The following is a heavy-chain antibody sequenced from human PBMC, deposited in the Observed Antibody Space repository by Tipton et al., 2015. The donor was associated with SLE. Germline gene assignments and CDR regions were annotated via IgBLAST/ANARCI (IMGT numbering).Heavy chain of an antibody. Sequence: TLSLTCAVPGGSIISTNWWSWVRQPPGKGLEWIGEIYHSGDTNYNPSLKSRVTISVDKTKNQFSLRLSSVTAADTAVYYCARRVIVEYKWFDPWGQGTLVTVSS. V-gene: IGHV4-4*02. CDR1: GGSIISTNW. J-gene: IGHJ5*02. D-gene: IGHD2-21*01. CDR3: ARRVIVEYKWFDP. CDR2: IYHSGDT.